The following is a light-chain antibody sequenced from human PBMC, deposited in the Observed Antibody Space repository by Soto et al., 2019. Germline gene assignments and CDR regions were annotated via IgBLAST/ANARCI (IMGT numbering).Light chain of an antibody. Sequence: EIVLTQSPGTLSLSPGERATLSCRASQSVSSSYLAWYRQKPGQAPRLLIYGASSRATGIPDRFSGSGSGTDFTLTISRLEPEDFAVYYCQQYGRYFGGGTKVEIK. CDR1: QSVSSSY. CDR3: QQYGRY. J-gene: IGKJ4*01. CDR2: GAS. V-gene: IGKV3-20*01.